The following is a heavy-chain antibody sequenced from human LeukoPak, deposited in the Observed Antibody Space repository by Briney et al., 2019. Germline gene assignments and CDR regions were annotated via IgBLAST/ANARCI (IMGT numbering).Heavy chain of an antibody. V-gene: IGHV3-48*02. D-gene: IGHD3-16*01. CDR1: GFIFKRYN. Sequence: GVPLSLSCAVCGFIFKRYNMKWVRQATGEGLEWVSYSSSSSSSIYYADSVKGRFTISRDNAKNSLYLQMNSLRDEDTAVYYCARFARHYGTRNWFDPWGQGTRVTVSS. CDR3: ARFARHYGTRNWFDP. CDR2: SSSSSSSI. J-gene: IGHJ5*02.